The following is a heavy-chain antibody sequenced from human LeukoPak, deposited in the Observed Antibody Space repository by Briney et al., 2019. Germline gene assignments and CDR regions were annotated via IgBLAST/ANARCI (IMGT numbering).Heavy chain of an antibody. Sequence: PGGSLRLSCAASGFTFSSYSMNWVRQAPGKGLEWVSSISSSSSYIYYADSVKGRFTISRDNAKNSLYLQMNSLRAEDTAVYYCAGRLYDSSGYYHFNWGQGTLVTVSS. V-gene: IGHV3-21*01. D-gene: IGHD3-22*01. CDR1: GFTFSSYS. CDR3: AGRLYDSSGYYHFN. J-gene: IGHJ4*02. CDR2: ISSSSSYI.